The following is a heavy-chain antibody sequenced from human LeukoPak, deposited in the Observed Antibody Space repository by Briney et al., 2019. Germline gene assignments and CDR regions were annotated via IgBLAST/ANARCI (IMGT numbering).Heavy chain of an antibody. CDR2: IGTAGDT. CDR3: ANPYYDFWSGYRYFDY. CDR1: GFTFSSYD. V-gene: IGHV3-13*01. D-gene: IGHD3-3*01. J-gene: IGHJ4*02. Sequence: GGSLRLSCAASGFTFSSYDMHWVRQATGKGLEWVSAIGTAGDTYYPGSVKGRFTISRENAKNSLYLQMNSLRAGDTAVYYCANPYYDFWSGYRYFDYWGQGTLVTVSS.